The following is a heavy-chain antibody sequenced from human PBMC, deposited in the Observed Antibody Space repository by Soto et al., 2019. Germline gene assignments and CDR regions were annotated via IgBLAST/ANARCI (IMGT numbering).Heavy chain of an antibody. D-gene: IGHD4-17*01. V-gene: IGHV1-18*01. CDR2: ISAYDGNT. J-gene: IGHJ4*02. CDR3: ARDGRDYGDYDFDY. CDR1: GYTFNTNG. Sequence: QVQLVQSGAEVKKPGASVKVSCKASGYTFNTNGISWVRQAPGQGLEWMGWISAYDGNTNYAQKVQGRLTMTTDTSTNTAYMELRSLRSDDTAVYYCARDGRDYGDYDFDYWGQGTLVTVSS.